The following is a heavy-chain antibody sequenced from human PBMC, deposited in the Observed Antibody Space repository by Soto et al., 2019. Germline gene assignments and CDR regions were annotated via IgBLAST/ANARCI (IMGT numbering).Heavy chain of an antibody. D-gene: IGHD2-21*02. CDR1: AGSVTSAVYY. J-gene: IGHJ5*02. Sequence: NPSETLSLTWSFSAGSVTSAVYYWSWIRQPRGNGLELIGFAYSTGSTNCNPSLKSRVTISSDTSKNQSSLKLIFVTAADTAVDYCARGRAWAYYGGDCYPHNWFDPWGQGTLVTVSS. CDR3: ARGRAWAYYGGDCYPHNWFDP. V-gene: IGHV4-61*08. CDR2: AYSTGST.